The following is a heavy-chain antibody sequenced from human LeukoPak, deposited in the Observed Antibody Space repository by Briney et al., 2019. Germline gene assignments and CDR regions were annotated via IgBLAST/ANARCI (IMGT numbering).Heavy chain of an antibody. Sequence: GRSLRLSCAASGFIFRRNGMHWVRQVPGKGLEWVSVIYTGGTINYADPVKGRFTISRDNSKNTLYLQMNSLRAEDTAVYYCVRGPEYYYDSSSGNYWGQGTLVTVSS. CDR3: VRGPEYYYDSSSGNY. V-gene: IGHV3-NL1*01. D-gene: IGHD3-22*01. J-gene: IGHJ4*02. CDR1: GFIFRRNG. CDR2: IYTGGTI.